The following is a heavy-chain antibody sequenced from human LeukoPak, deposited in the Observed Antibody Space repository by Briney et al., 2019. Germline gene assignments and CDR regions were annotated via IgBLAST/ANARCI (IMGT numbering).Heavy chain of an antibody. D-gene: IGHD6-13*01. CDR2: IYPGDSDT. V-gene: IGHV5-51*01. J-gene: IGHJ5*02. CDR3: ARRGVEQQLVRNWFDP. CDR1: GYSFTSYW. Sequence: GESLKISCKGSGYSFTSYWIGWVRQMPGKGLEWMGIIYPGDSDTRYSPSFQGQVTISADKSIGTAYLQWSSLKASDTAMYYCARRGVEQQLVRNWFDPWGQGTLVTVSS.